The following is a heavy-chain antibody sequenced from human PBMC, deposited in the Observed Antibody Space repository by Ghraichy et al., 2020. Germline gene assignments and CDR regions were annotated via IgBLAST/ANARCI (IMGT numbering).Heavy chain of an antibody. J-gene: IGHJ5*02. CDR3: ARGTRARDRIAARPNWFDP. Sequence: ASVKVSCKASGYTFTGYYMHWVRQAPGQGLEWMGWINPNSGGTNYAQKFQGRVTMTRDTSISTAYMELSRLRSDDTAVYYCARGTRARDRIAARPNWFDPWGQGTLVTVSS. CDR1: GYTFTGYY. V-gene: IGHV1-2*02. CDR2: INPNSGGT. D-gene: IGHD6-6*01.